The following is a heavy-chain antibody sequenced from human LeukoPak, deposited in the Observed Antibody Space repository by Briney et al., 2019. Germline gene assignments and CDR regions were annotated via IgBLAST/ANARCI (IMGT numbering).Heavy chain of an antibody. V-gene: IGHV3-30*18. CDR1: GFTFSSYG. Sequence: PGGSLRLSCAASGFTFSSYGMHWVRQAPGKGLEWVAVISYDGSNKYYADSVKGRFTISRDNSKNTLYLQMNSLRAEDTAVYYCAKESNRYSGSYYFDYWGQGTLVTVSS. D-gene: IGHD1-26*01. CDR3: AKESNRYSGSYYFDY. J-gene: IGHJ4*02. CDR2: ISYDGSNK.